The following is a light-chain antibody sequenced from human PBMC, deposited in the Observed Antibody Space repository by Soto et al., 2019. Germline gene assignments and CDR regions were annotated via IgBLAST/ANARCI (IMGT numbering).Light chain of an antibody. CDR2: GAS. CDR3: QQYNSYIT. J-gene: IGKJ5*01. CDR1: QSVRSN. V-gene: IGKV3-15*01. Sequence: EIVMTQSPATLSVSPGERATLSCRASQSVRSNLAWYQQKPGQAPRILIYGASTRATGIPARFSGSGSGTEFTLTISSLQPDDFATYYCQQYNSYITFGQGTRLEIK.